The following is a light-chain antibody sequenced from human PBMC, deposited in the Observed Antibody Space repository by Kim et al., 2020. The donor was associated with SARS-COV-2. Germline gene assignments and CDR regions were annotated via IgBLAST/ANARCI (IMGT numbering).Light chain of an antibody. J-gene: IGKJ2*01. Sequence: RATINCKSSQSVSYSSNNRDYLAWYQQKPGQPPKLLIYLASTRESGVPDRFSGSGSGTDFTLTISSLQDEDVAVYYCQQYHSPPFTFGQGTKLEI. V-gene: IGKV4-1*01. CDR2: LAS. CDR1: QSVSYSSNNRDY. CDR3: QQYHSPPFT.